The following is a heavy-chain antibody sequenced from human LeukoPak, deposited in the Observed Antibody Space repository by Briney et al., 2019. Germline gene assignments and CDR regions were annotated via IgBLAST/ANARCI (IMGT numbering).Heavy chain of an antibody. Sequence: SETLSLTCTVSGGSISSSSHYWGWIRQPPGKGLEWIGSIYYSGDAYYNPSLKSRVTTSVDTSKSQFSLKLSSVTAADTAVYYCARGGGGWSRGDYWGQGTLVTVSS. D-gene: IGHD6-19*01. CDR3: ARGGGGWSRGDY. J-gene: IGHJ4*02. V-gene: IGHV4-39*07. CDR2: IYYSGDA. CDR1: GGSISSSSHY.